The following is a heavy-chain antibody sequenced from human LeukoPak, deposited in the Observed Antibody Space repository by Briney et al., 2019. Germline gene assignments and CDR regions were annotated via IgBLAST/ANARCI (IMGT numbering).Heavy chain of an antibody. J-gene: IGHJ4*02. CDR3: AEDSDGYSN. Sequence: GSLRLSCAASGFTFRSAWMSWLRQAPGKGLEWVANIKEDGTKDYYVDAVKGRFTISRDNAKNSLYLQMNYLRAEDTAVYYCAEDSDGYSNWGQGTLVTVSS. D-gene: IGHD5-18*01. CDR2: IKEDGTKD. V-gene: IGHV3-7*01. CDR1: GFTFRSAW.